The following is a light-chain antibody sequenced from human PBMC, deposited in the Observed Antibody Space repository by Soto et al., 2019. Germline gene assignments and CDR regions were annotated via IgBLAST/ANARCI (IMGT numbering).Light chain of an antibody. Sequence: EIMSSQSPPSLAVSLREKATLSSRVCQGVSGDLAWYHHKPGQAPRLLIYDASTRALDTPARFAGSGSGTEFTLTISSLQSEDFAVYFCQQYNNWPITFGQGTRLAI. CDR3: QQYNNWPIT. V-gene: IGKV3-15*01. J-gene: IGKJ5*01. CDR2: DAS. CDR1: QGVSGD.